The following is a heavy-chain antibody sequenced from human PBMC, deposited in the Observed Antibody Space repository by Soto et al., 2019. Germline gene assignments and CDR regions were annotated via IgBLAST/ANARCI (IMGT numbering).Heavy chain of an antibody. CDR1: GDSVSSGSYY. J-gene: IGHJ4*02. CDR3: ARDIRGYSRAFDY. D-gene: IGHD5-18*01. CDR2: IYYSGST. V-gene: IGHV4-61*01. Sequence: SETLSLTCTVSGDSVSSGSYYWTWVRQPPGKGLEWIGYIYYSGSTNYNPSLQSRVTISVDASKNQFSLKLTSVTAADTAFYYCARDIRGYSRAFDYWGQGTLVTVSS.